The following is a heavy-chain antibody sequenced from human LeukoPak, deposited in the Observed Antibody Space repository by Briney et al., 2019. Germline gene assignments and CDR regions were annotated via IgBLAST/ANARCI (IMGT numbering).Heavy chain of an antibody. CDR2: IKQDGSEK. D-gene: IGHD6-13*01. CDR1: GFTVSSNY. CDR3: ARGVFSFDY. J-gene: IGHJ4*02. Sequence: GGSLRLSCAASGFTVSSNYMSWVRQAPGKGLEWVASIKQDGSEKYYVDSVKGRFTISRDNAENSLYLQTNSLRAEDTAVYYCARGVFSFDYWSQGTLVTVSS. V-gene: IGHV3-7*01.